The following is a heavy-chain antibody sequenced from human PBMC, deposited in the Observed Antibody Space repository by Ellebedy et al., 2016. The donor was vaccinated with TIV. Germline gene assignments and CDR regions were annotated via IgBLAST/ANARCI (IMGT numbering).Heavy chain of an antibody. Sequence: KVSXKGSGYSFSMYWIGWVRQVPGKGLEWMGIIYPGDSQTTYSPPFEGQVTMSADKSSNTAYLQWSNLKASDTAMYYCARHRGVSPRYYYMDVWGKGTPVTVS. J-gene: IGHJ6*03. D-gene: IGHD3-10*01. V-gene: IGHV5-51*01. CDR1: GYSFSMYW. CDR2: IYPGDSQT. CDR3: ARHRGVSPRYYYMDV.